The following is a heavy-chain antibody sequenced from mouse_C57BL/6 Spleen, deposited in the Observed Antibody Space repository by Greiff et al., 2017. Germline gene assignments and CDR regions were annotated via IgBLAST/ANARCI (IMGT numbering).Heavy chain of an antibody. CDR2: IHPNSGST. Sequence: VQLQQPGAELVKPGASVKLSCKASGYTFTSYWMHWVKQRPGQGLEWIGMIHPNSGSTNYNEKFKSKATLTVDKSSSTAYMQLSSLTSEDSAVYYCARPTTVVANWYFDVWAQGPRSPSPQ. CDR1: GYTFTSYW. V-gene: IGHV1-64*01. D-gene: IGHD1-1*01. CDR3: ARPTTVVANWYFDV. J-gene: IGHJ1*03.